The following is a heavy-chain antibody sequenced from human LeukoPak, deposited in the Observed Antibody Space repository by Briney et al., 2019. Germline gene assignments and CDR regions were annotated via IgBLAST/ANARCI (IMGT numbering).Heavy chain of an antibody. D-gene: IGHD3-22*01. CDR1: GYTFTSYY. CDR3: AREMKTYYYDSSGYYDPGAFDP. J-gene: IGHJ5*02. V-gene: IGHV1-46*01. CDR2: INPSGGST. Sequence: ASVKVSYKASGYTFTSYYMHWVRQAPGQGLEWMGIINPSGGSTSYAQKFQGRVTMTRDMPTSTVYMELSSLRSEDTAVYYCAREMKTYYYDSSGYYDPGAFDPWGQGTLVTVSS.